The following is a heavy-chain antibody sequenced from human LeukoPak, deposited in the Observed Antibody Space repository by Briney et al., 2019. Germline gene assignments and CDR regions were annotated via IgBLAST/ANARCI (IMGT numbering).Heavy chain of an antibody. CDR3: VRGPQYSYGILDY. Sequence: GGSLRLSCAASGFTFSSYAMSWVRQAPGKGLEWVAFISHDGSNKYYADSVKGRFTISRDNSKNTLYLQMNNLRADDTAVFFCVRGPQYSYGILDYWGQGTLVTVSS. CDR2: ISHDGSNK. D-gene: IGHD5-18*01. CDR1: GFTFSSYA. J-gene: IGHJ4*02. V-gene: IGHV3-30*04.